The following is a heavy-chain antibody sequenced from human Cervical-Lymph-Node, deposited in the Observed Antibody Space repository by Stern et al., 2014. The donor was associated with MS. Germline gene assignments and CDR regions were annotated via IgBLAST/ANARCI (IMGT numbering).Heavy chain of an antibody. J-gene: IGHJ4*02. Sequence: VQLVESGGGLVQPGGSLRLSCTVSGFTFSDFWMSWVRQAPGKGLEWVANINQDGTEMYYMDSVKGRFTISRDNAGNTLFLQMNSLRVEDTAIYYCSDFDVWGRGARVTVSS. CDR3: SDFDV. V-gene: IGHV3-7*01. CDR2: INQDGTEM. CDR1: GFTFSDFW.